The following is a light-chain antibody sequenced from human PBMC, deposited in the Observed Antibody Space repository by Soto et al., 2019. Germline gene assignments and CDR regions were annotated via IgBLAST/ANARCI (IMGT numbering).Light chain of an antibody. J-gene: IGKJ1*01. Sequence: MSQSPATLSVSPGERSTLSFRASQSVSSNLAWYQHKPGQAPRLLTYGASTRATGIPARFSGSGSGTEFTLTISSLQPEDFAVYYCQQYYNWPRTFGQGTKVDIK. CDR3: QQYYNWPRT. CDR2: GAS. V-gene: IGKV3-15*01. CDR1: QSVSSN.